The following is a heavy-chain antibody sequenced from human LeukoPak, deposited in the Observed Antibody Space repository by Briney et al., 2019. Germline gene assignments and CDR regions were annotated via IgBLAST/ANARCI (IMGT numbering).Heavy chain of an antibody. J-gene: IGHJ4*02. CDR3: ARDQRSGIAVAGFDY. Sequence: PSETLSLTCTVSGGSISSYYWSWIRQPAGKGLEWIGRIYTSGSTNYNPSLKSRVTISVDKSKNQFSLKLSSVTAADTAVYYCARDQRSGIAVAGFDYWGQGTLVTVSS. CDR1: GGSISSYY. CDR2: IYTSGST. V-gene: IGHV4-4*07. D-gene: IGHD6-19*01.